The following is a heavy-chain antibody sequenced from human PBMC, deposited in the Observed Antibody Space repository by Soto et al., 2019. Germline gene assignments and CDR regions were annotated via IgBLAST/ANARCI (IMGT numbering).Heavy chain of an antibody. J-gene: IGHJ4*02. V-gene: IGHV2-5*02. D-gene: IGHD4-17*01. Sequence: QITLKESGPTLVKPTQTLTLTCTFSGFSLSTSGVGVGWIRQPPGKALEWLAVIYWDDDKRSSSSLKSRLTITQDTSRNHVVLTITNIDPVDTATYYCAHHPCYGVAPYSFDYWGQGILVTVSS. CDR3: AHHPCYGVAPYSFDY. CDR1: GFSLSTSGVG. CDR2: IYWDDDK.